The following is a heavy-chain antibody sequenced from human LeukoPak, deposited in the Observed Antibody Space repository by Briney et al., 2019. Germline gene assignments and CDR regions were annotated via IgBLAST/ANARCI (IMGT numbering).Heavy chain of an antibody. CDR2: ISGSGGST. CDR3: ARGEQQLAIYYYGMDV. CDR1: GFTFSSYA. Sequence: GGSLRLSCAASGFTFSSYAMSWVRQAPGKGLEWVSAISGSGGSTYYADSVKGRFTISRDNSKNTLYLQMNSLRAEDTAVYYCARGEQQLAIYYYGMDVWGQGTTVTVSS. V-gene: IGHV3-23*01. J-gene: IGHJ6*02. D-gene: IGHD6-13*01.